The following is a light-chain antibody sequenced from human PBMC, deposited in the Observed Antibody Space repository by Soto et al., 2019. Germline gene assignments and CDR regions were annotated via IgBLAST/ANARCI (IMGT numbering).Light chain of an antibody. CDR2: DAS. V-gene: IGKV1-5*01. CDR1: QSISSW. CDR3: QQYNSYSWT. J-gene: IGKJ1*01. Sequence: DIQMTKSPSTLSASEGDRVTITCRASQSISSWLAWYQQKPGTAPKLLIYDASSLESGVPSRFSGSGSGTEFTLTISSLQPDDFATYYCQQYNSYSWTFGQGTKV.